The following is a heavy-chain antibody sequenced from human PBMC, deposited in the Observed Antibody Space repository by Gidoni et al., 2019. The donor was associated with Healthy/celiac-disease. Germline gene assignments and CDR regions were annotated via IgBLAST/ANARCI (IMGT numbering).Heavy chain of an antibody. Sequence: DVQLVESGGVVVQPGGSLRLSCAASGFPFDAYTMHWVRQAPGKGLEWVALISWDGGSTYYADSVKGRFTIARDNSKNSLYLQMNSLRTEDTALYYCAKDMGSGSSADYWGQGTLVTVSS. V-gene: IGHV3-43*01. CDR2: ISWDGGST. CDR1: GFPFDAYT. CDR3: AKDMGSGSSADY. D-gene: IGHD1-26*01. J-gene: IGHJ4*02.